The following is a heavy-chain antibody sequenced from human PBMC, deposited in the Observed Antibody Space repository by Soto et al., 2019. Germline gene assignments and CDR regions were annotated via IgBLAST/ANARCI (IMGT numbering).Heavy chain of an antibody. CDR2: ISGIGDNT. CDR1: GFTFRSYA. D-gene: IGHD3-16*02. J-gene: IGHJ3*02. Sequence: EVQLLESGGGLLQPGGSLRLSCAASGFTFRSYAMSWVRQAPGKRLEWVSVISGIGDNTYYADSMKGRFTISRDNSKDTLYLHRNSRRAEDTAVYYCAKDRDDVWGGSRSHDALDIWGQGTMVIVSS. V-gene: IGHV3-23*01. CDR3: AKDRDDVWGGSRSHDALDI.